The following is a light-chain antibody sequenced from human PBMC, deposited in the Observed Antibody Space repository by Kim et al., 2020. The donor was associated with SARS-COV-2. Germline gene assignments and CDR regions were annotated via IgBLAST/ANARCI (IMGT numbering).Light chain of an antibody. Sequence: PGQRVTISCSGSRSNIGSNTVNWYQQLPGTAPKLLIYSNNQRPSGVPDRFSGSKSGTSASLAISGLQSEDEADYYCAAWDDSLNGVFGGGTQLNVL. J-gene: IGLJ3*02. CDR2: SNN. CDR1: RSNIGSNT. CDR3: AAWDDSLNGV. V-gene: IGLV1-44*01.